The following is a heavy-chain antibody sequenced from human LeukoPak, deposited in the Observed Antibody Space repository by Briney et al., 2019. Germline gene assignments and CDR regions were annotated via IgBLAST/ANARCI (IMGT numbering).Heavy chain of an antibody. CDR3: ASGYYYDRSGRPPLDY. CDR2: ISSSSSYI. J-gene: IGHJ4*02. V-gene: IGHV3-21*01. Sequence: GGSLRLSCAASGFTFSSYSMNWVRQAPGKGLEWVSSISSSSSYIYYADSVKGRFTISRDNAKNSLYLQMNSLRAEDTAVYYCASGYYYDRSGRPPLDYWGQGTLVTVSS. CDR1: GFTFSSYS. D-gene: IGHD3-22*01.